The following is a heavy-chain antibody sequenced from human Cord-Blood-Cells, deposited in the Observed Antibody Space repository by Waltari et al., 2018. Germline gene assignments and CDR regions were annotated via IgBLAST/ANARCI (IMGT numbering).Heavy chain of an antibody. Sequence: QVQLQESGPGLVKPSETLSLTCTVSGGSISSYYWSWIRQPAGKGLEWIGRIYTSGSPNYTPPLKIRVTMAVDTSKNQFSLKLSSVTAADTAVYYCAREGGYYYGSGSYYFQHWGQGTLVTVSS. CDR1: GGSISSYY. V-gene: IGHV4-4*07. CDR3: AREGGYYYGSGSYYFQH. D-gene: IGHD3-10*01. CDR2: IYTSGSP. J-gene: IGHJ1*01.